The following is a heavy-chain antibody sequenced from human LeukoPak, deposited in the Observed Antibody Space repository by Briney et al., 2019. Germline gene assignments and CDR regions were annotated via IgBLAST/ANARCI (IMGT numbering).Heavy chain of an antibody. CDR1: GYTFTSYY. D-gene: IGHD2-15*01. Sequence: ASVKVSCKASGYTFTSYYMHWVRQAPGQGLEWMGIINPSGGSTSYAQKFQGRVTMTRDTSTSTVYMELSSLRSEDTAVYYCASGHGDNIVVVVAPFDYWGQGTLVTVSS. J-gene: IGHJ4*02. V-gene: IGHV1-46*01. CDR2: INPSGGST. CDR3: ASGHGDNIVVVVAPFDY.